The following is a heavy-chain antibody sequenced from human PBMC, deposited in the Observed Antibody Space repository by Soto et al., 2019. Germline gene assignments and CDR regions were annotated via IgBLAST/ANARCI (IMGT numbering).Heavy chain of an antibody. V-gene: IGHV4-61*01. J-gene: IGHJ5*02. CDR2: IYATGST. CDR3: VRDGTKNLRDWLDP. CDR1: GDSVNSATYT. Sequence: SETLSLTCAVSGDSVNSATYTWTWIRQPPGKGLEWIGRIYATGSTDYNPSLKSRLTMSVDMSKKQFSLTLRSVTAADTAMYYCVRDGTKNLRDWLDPWGQGILVTVSS. D-gene: IGHD1-1*01.